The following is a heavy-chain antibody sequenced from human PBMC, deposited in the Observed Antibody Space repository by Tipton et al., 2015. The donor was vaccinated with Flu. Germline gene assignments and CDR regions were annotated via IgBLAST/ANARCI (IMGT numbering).Heavy chain of an antibody. CDR3: ARQWATVTTWNSD. V-gene: IGHV4-34*01. CDR1: GGSFSGYY. CDR2: INHSGST. Sequence: TLSLTCAVYGGSFSGYYWSWIRQPPGKGLEWIGEINHSGSTNYNPSLKSRVTISVDTSKNQFSLKLSSVTAADTAVYYCARQWATVTTWNSDWGQGTLVTVSS. D-gene: IGHD4-11*01. J-gene: IGHJ4*02.